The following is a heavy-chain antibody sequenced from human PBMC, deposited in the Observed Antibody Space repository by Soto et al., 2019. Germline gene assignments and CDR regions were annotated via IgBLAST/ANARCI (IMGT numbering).Heavy chain of an antibody. Sequence: EVQLVESGGGLIQPGGSLRLSCAASGFTVSSTYMTWVRQAPGKGLEWVSVIYGGLTTSYADSVKGRFTISSDNSKNTLFLQMNRLRAEDTDVYYCARDRIEAAGTPRFNSYYCMDVWGQGTTVTVSS. CDR1: GFTVSSTY. D-gene: IGHD6-13*01. J-gene: IGHJ6*02. CDR3: ARDRIEAAGTPRFNSYYCMDV. V-gene: IGHV3-53*01. CDR2: IYGGLTT.